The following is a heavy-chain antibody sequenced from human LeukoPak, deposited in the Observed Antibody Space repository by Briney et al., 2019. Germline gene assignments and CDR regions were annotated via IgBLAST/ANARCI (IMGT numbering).Heavy chain of an antibody. Sequence: GGSLRLSCAASGFTFSNYGMHWVRQAPGKGLEWVAVISYDGSEIHYVDSVKGRFTISRDNSKNTVYLQVNSLRGEDTAVYYCAKDRGVAGTMADWGQGTLVTVSS. V-gene: IGHV3-30*18. CDR1: GFTFSNYG. CDR2: ISYDGSEI. D-gene: IGHD6-19*01. J-gene: IGHJ4*02. CDR3: AKDRGVAGTMAD.